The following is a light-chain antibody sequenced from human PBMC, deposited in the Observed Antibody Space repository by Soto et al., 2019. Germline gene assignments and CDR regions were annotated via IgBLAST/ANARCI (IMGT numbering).Light chain of an antibody. CDR2: ATS. CDR3: LKYNSAPRT. CDR1: QGIRND. V-gene: IGKV1-6*01. J-gene: IGKJ1*01. Sequence: AKPINQAPSSLSASVGDRVTLTCRASQGIRNDLGWYQQKPGKAPNLLIYATSSLQGGVPSRFSGSGFGTDFTLTINGLQPEDVATYYCLKYNSAPRTFGQGTKVDIK.